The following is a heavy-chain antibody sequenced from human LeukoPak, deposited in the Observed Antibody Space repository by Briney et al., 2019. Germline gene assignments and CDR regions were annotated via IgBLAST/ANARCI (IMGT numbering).Heavy chain of an antibody. J-gene: IGHJ4*02. CDR1: GFTFGDYA. CDR2: INSDGSST. V-gene: IGHV3-74*01. Sequence: PGRSLRLSCTASGFTFGDYAMSWVRQAPGKGLVWVSRINSDGSSTSYADSVKGRFTISRDNAKNTLYLQMNSLRAEDTAVYYCARVGYSSGWPNFDYWGQGTLVTVSS. D-gene: IGHD6-19*01. CDR3: ARVGYSSGWPNFDY.